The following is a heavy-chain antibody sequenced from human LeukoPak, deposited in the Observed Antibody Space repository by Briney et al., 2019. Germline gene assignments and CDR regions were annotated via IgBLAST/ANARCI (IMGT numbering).Heavy chain of an antibody. V-gene: IGHV4-38-2*02. CDR1: GYSIGSGDY. CDR3: ARAPDYDFWSGSQSYYFDY. Sequence: PSETLSLTCTVSGYSIGSGDYWGWVRQPPGKGLEWIGNIYHTGTTYYNPSLKSRVTISVDTSKSQFSLTLTSVTAADTAVYYCARAPDYDFWSGSQSYYFDYWGQGTLVTVSS. D-gene: IGHD3-3*01. CDR2: IYHTGTT. J-gene: IGHJ4*02.